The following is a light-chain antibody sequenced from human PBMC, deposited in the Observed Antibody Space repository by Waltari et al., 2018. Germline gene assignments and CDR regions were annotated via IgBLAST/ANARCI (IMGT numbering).Light chain of an antibody. V-gene: IGKV1-39*01. J-gene: IGKJ1*01. CDR3: QQSYSTPWT. CDR1: QSISSY. Sequence: DIQMTQSPSSLSASVGDRVTITCRASQSISSYLNWYQQKPGKAPKLLIYAASSVQSGVPARFSGSGSGTDFTLTISSLQPEDFATYYCQQSYSTPWTFGQGTKVEIK. CDR2: AAS.